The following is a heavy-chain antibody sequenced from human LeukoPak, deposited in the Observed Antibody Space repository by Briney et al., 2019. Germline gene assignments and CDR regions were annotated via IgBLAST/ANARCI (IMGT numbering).Heavy chain of an antibody. Sequence: PGGSLRLSCAASGFTFSSYWMHWVRQAPGKGLVWVSRINSDGSSTSYADSVKGRFTISRDNAKNTLYLQMNSLRAEDTAVYYCAGVIAAAGKLDYWGQGTLVTVSS. D-gene: IGHD6-13*01. CDR3: AGVIAAAGKLDY. V-gene: IGHV3-74*01. CDR1: GFTFSSYW. CDR2: INSDGSST. J-gene: IGHJ4*02.